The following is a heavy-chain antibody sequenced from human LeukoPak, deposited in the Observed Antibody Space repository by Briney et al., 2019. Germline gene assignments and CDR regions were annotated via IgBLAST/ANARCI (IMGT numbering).Heavy chain of an antibody. CDR3: AKEAHFSSYFDY. Sequence: GGSLRLSCAASGFTFSSYEMNWVRQAPGKGLEWVSYISSSGSTIYYADSVKGRFTIPRDNAKNSLYLQMNSLRAEDTAVYYCAKEAHFSSYFDYWGQGTLVTVSS. CDR2: ISSSGSTI. V-gene: IGHV3-48*03. J-gene: IGHJ4*02. CDR1: GFTFSSYE.